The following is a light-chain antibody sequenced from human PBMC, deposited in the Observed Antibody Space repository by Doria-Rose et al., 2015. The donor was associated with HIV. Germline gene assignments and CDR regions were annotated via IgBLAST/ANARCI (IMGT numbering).Light chain of an antibody. Sequence: QSVVTQPPPVSGAPGQRVAISCTGSSSNIGAGFDVNRYQQFPGTAPKLLIHGNTNRPSGVPDRFSGSKSGTSASLAISGLRAEDEADYYCQSYDSRLSVYVFGTGTKVTVL. CDR3: QSYDSRLSVYV. CDR1: SSNIGAGFD. CDR2: GNT. V-gene: IGLV1-40*01. J-gene: IGLJ1*01.